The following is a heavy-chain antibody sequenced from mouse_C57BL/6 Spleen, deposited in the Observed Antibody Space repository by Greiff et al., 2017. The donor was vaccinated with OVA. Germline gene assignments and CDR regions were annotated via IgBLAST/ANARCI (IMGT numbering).Heavy chain of an antibody. CDR3: ARHEGYYFFAY. D-gene: IGHD1-1*01. Sequence: QVHVKQPGAELVKPGASVKLSCKASGYTFTEYTIHWVKQRPGQGLEWIGWFYPGSGSIKYNEKFKDKATLTADKSSSTVYMELSRLTSEDSAVYFCARHEGYYFFAYWGQGTLVTVSA. CDR1: GYTFTEYT. J-gene: IGHJ3*01. V-gene: IGHV1-62-2*01. CDR2: FYPGSGSI.